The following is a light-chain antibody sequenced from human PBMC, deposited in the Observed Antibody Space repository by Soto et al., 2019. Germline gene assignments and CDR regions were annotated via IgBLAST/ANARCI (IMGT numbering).Light chain of an antibody. Sequence: DIQMTQSPSTLSASVGDRVTITCRASQSISSWLAWYQQKPGKAPKLLIYMASTLETGVPARFSGSGSGTEFTLTISSLQPDDFATYYCQQYSSFSPYTFGQGTKLEIK. V-gene: IGKV1-5*03. CDR1: QSISSW. CDR3: QQYSSFSPYT. J-gene: IGKJ2*01. CDR2: MAS.